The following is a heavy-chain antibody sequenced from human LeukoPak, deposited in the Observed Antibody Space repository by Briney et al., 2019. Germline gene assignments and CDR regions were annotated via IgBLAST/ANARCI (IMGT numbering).Heavy chain of an antibody. V-gene: IGHV1-69*05. J-gene: IGHJ4*02. CDR2: IIPVFGTA. CDR3: ARASPRNYGDYVLPWPYD. CDR1: GGTFSSYA. D-gene: IGHD4-17*01. Sequence: SVKVSCKASGGTFSSYAISWVRQAPGQGLEWMGGIIPVFGTANYAQKFQGRVTITTDESTSTAYMELSSLRSEDTAVYYCARASPRNYGDYVLPWPYDWGQGTLVTVSS.